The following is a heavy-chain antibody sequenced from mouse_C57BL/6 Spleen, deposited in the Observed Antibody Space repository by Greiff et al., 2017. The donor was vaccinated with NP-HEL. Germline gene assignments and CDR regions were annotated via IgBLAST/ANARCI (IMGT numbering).Heavy chain of an antibody. D-gene: IGHD2-3*01. V-gene: IGHV1-5*01. CDR2: IYPGSSDT. J-gene: IGHJ2*01. CDR3: TIYDSYYYFED. Sequence: EVQLQQSGTVLASPGASVTLSCKTSGYTFTSHCMHWVNKRPGQGLEWIGAIYPGSSDTNYNQKFTGKAKLTVGTSASTVYMEFSSLTNEDPAVYDHTIYDSYYYFEDWGQGTTLTVSS. CDR1: GYTFTSHC.